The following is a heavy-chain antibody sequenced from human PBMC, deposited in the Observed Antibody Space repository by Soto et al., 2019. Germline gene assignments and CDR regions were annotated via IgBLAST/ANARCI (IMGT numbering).Heavy chain of an antibody. J-gene: IGHJ4*02. CDR2: IIPRFGTT. Sequence: WASVKVSCKASGDSFSKYTVNWVRQAPRQGLEWMGGIIPRFGTTNYAPTLQDRVTITADESMNTVYMELSSLRSEDTALYYCARGRGLYNSGRSQLDSWGQGTLVTVS. CDR1: GDSFSKYT. D-gene: IGHD1-26*01. CDR3: ARGRGLYNSGRSQLDS. V-gene: IGHV1-69*13.